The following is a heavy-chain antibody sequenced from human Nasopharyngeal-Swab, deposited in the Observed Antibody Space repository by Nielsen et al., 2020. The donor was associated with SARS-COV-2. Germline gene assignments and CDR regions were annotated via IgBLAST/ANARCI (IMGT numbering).Heavy chain of an antibody. CDR2: MNPNSGNT. Sequence: ASVKVSCKASGYTFTSYDINWVRQATGQGLEWMGWMNPNSGNTGYAQKFQGRVTMTRNTSISTAYMELSSLRSEDTAVYYCASARRVAGPAAFDIWGQGTMVTVSS. CDR3: ASARRVAGPAAFDI. V-gene: IGHV1-8*01. J-gene: IGHJ3*02. D-gene: IGHD6-19*01. CDR1: GYTFTSYD.